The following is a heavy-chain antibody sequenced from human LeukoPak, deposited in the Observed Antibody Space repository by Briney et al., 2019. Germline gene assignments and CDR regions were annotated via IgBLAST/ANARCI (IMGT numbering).Heavy chain of an antibody. CDR2: ISMSSSYM. J-gene: IGHJ4*02. CDR1: GFRFSGYV. D-gene: IGHD3-10*01. CDR3: AREDYSSGNPTIDH. V-gene: IGHV3-21*01. Sequence: GGSLRLSSVASGFRFSGYVMKWVRQAPGKGLEWVSTISMSSSYMYYADSVRGPFTISRDNAKNSPYLQMTSLRAEDAAVYYCAREDYSSGNPTIDHWGQGTPVTVSS.